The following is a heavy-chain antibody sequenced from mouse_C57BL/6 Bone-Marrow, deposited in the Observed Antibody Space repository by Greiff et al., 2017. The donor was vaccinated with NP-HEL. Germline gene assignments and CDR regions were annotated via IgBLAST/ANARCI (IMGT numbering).Heavy chain of an antibody. Sequence: EVQLQQSGPELVKPGASVKISCKASGYSFTGYYMNWVKQSPEKSLEWIGEINPSTGGTTYNQKFKAKATLTVDKSSSTAYMQLKSLTSEDSAVYYCARRGRRYFDVWGTGTTVTVSS. V-gene: IGHV1-42*01. CDR3: ARRGRRYFDV. CDR1: GYSFTGYY. CDR2: INPSTGGT. D-gene: IGHD3-3*01. J-gene: IGHJ1*03.